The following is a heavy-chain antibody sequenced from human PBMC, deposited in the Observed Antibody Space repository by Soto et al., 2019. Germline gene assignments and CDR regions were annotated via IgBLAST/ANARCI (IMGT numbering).Heavy chain of an antibody. CDR3: ARGPREYDSSGYYYDY. Sequence: SETLSLTCTVSGGSISSYYWSWIRQPPGKGLEWIGYIYYSGSTNYNPSLKSRVTISVDTSKNQFSLKLSSVTAADTAVYYCARGPREYDSSGYYYDYWGQGTLVTVSS. D-gene: IGHD3-22*01. CDR2: IYYSGST. CDR1: GGSISSYY. J-gene: IGHJ4*02. V-gene: IGHV4-59*01.